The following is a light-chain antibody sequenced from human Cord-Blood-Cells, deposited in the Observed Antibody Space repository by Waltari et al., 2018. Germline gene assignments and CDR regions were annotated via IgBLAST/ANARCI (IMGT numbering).Light chain of an antibody. J-gene: IGKJ1*01. Sequence: DIKITQTPSSLYACVEDWVTIPCRASQSISSYLNWYQQKPGKAPKLLIYAASSLQSGVPSRFSGSGSGTDFTLTISSLQPEDFATYYCQQSYSTPRTFGQGTKVEIK. V-gene: IGKV1-39*01. CDR1: QSISSY. CDR2: AAS. CDR3: QQSYSTPRT.